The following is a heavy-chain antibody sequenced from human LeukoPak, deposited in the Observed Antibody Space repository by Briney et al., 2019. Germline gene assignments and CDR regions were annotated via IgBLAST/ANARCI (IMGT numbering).Heavy chain of an antibody. D-gene: IGHD1-26*01. Sequence: PGGSLRLSCAASGFTVSSNYMSWIRQPPGKGLEWIGYISHSGSTNYNPSLKSRVTISVDTSKNQFSLKLSSVTAADTAVYYCARMPPVGGSYVYWGQGTLVTVSS. V-gene: IGHV4-59*02. CDR3: ARMPPVGGSYVY. CDR1: GFTVSSNY. CDR2: ISHSGST. J-gene: IGHJ4*02.